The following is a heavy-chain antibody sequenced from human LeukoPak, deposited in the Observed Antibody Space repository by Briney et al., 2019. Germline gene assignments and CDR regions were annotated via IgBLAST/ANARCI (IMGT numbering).Heavy chain of an antibody. CDR1: GYSISSGYY. V-gene: IGHV4-38-2*01. Sequence: PSETLSLTCAISGYSISSGYYWGWIRQPPGKGLEWIGSIYHSGSTYYNPSLKSRVTISVDTSKNQFSLKLSSVTAADTAVYYCARTRSTSWFDPWGQGTLVTVSP. CDR2: IYHSGST. CDR3: ARTRSTSWFDP. J-gene: IGHJ5*02. D-gene: IGHD2-2*01.